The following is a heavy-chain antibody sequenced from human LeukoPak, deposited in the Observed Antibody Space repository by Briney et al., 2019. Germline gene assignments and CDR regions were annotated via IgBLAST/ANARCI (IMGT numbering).Heavy chain of an antibody. Sequence: VASVKVSCKASGYTFTGYYIHWVRQAPGQGLEWMGWISAYNGNTNYAQKLQGRVTMTTDTSTSTAYMELRSLRSDDTAVYYCARTCGEQWLVLCYWGQGTLVTVSS. V-gene: IGHV1-18*04. CDR1: GYTFTGYY. J-gene: IGHJ4*02. D-gene: IGHD6-19*01. CDR2: ISAYNGNT. CDR3: ARTCGEQWLVLCY.